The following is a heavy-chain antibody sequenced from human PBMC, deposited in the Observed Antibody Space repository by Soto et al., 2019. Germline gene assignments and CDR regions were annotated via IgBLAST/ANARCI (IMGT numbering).Heavy chain of an antibody. D-gene: IGHD6-13*01. J-gene: IGHJ6*03. CDR2: IYPGDSDT. V-gene: IGHV5-51*01. CDR1: RYSFTSYW. CDR3: ARRRRIAATLGYYYMDV. Sequence: PGESLKISCKGSRYSFTSYWIGWVRQMPGKGLEWMGIIYPGDSDTRYSPSFQGQVTISADKSISTAYLQWSSLKASDTAMYYCARRRRIAATLGYYYMDVWGKGNTFTVSS.